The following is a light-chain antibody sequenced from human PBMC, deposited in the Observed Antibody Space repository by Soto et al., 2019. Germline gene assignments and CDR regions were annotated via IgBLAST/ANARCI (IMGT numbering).Light chain of an antibody. CDR3: SSYAGNNIVL. CDR1: SSDVGGFNY. J-gene: IGLJ2*01. V-gene: IGLV2-8*01. CDR2: GVT. Sequence: QSALTQPPSASGSPGQSVTISCTGTSSDVGGFNYVSWYQQHPGKAPKLMIYGVTKRPSGVPYRFSGSKSGNTASLTVSGLQADDEADYYCSSYAGNNIVLFGGGTQLTVL.